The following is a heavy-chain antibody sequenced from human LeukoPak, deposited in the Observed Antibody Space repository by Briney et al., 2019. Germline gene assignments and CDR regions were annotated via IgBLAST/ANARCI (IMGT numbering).Heavy chain of an antibody. CDR3: AKYSSGWYGFGSDAFDI. CDR2: IYYSEST. V-gene: IGHV4-39*01. D-gene: IGHD6-19*01. J-gene: IGHJ3*02. CDR1: GGSISSSSYY. Sequence: PSETLSLTCTVSGGSISSSSYYWGWIRQPPGKGLEWIGSIYYSESTYYNPSLKSRVTISVDTSKNQFSLKLNSVTAADTAVYYCAKYSSGWYGFGSDAFDIWGQGTMVTVSS.